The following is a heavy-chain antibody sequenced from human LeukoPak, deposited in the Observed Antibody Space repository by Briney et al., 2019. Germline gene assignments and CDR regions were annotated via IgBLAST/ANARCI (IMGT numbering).Heavy chain of an antibody. CDR2: INPNSGGT. J-gene: IGHJ4*02. CDR3: AREVYGDYYFDY. Sequence: ASVKVSCKAPGYTFTGYYMHWVRQAPGQGLEWMGWINPNSGGTNYAQKFQGRVTMTRDTSISTAYMEPSRLRSDDTAVYYCAREVYGDYYFDYWGQGTLVTVSS. V-gene: IGHV1-2*02. CDR1: GYTFTGYY. D-gene: IGHD4-17*01.